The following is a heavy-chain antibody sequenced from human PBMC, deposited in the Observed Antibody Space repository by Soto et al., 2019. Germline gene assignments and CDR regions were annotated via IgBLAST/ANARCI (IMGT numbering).Heavy chain of an antibody. Sequence: GGSLKLSCAASGFTFSSYWMSWVRQAPGKGLEWVANIKQDGSEKYYVDSVKGRFTISRDNAKNSLYLQMNSLRAEDTAVYYCARVYRHHGIFGVVTEYYFDYWGQGTLVTVSS. V-gene: IGHV3-7*01. CDR1: GFTFSSYW. CDR2: IKQDGSEK. CDR3: ARVYRHHGIFGVVTEYYFDY. D-gene: IGHD3-3*01. J-gene: IGHJ4*02.